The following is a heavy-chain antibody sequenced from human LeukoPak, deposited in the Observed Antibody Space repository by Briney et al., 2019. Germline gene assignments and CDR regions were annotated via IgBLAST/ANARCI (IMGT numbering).Heavy chain of an antibody. CDR1: TVSLTGDSYY. CDR2: IFYTGKT. CDR3: ARLWIVATWFDA. J-gene: IGHJ5*02. Sequence: SETLSLTCSVPTVSLTGDSYYWAWVRQPPGEGLEWIGSIFYTGKTYYSASLKSRVTVSLDTSKKNFSLRLTSVTAADTAVYYCARLWIVATWFDAWGQGALVTVSS. D-gene: IGHD2-2*03. V-gene: IGHV4-39*02.